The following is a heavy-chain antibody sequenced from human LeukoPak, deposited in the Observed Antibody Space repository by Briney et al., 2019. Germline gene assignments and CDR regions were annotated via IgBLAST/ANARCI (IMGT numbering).Heavy chain of an antibody. Sequence: AASVKVSCKASGFTFTSSAVQWVRQARGQRLEWIGWIVVGSGNTNYAQKFQERVTITRDMSTSTAYMELSSLRSEDTAVYYCAAENDILTVYFGASNGGQGTLVTVSS. CDR2: IVVGSGNT. D-gene: IGHD3-9*01. CDR1: GFTFTSSA. J-gene: IGHJ4*02. V-gene: IGHV1-58*01. CDR3: AAENDILTVYFGASN.